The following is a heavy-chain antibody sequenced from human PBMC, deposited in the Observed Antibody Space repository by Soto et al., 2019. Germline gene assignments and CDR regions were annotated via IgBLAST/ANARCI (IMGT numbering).Heavy chain of an antibody. D-gene: IGHD1-26*01. CDR1: GFTFSSYA. Sequence: EVQLVESGEGLVQPGVSLRLSCAASGFTFSSYAMHWVRQARGKGLEYVSAISSNGGSTYYADSVKGRFTISRDNSKNTLYLQMGSLRPEDMAVYYCARSGLGGATNRALDYWGQGTLVTVSS. CDR2: ISSNGGST. J-gene: IGHJ4*02. V-gene: IGHV3-64*02. CDR3: ARSGLGGATNRALDY.